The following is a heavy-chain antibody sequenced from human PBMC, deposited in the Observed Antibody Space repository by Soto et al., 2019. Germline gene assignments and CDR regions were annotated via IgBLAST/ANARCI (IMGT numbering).Heavy chain of an antibody. CDR1: GGTFSSYA. CDR2: IIPIFGTA. CDR3: ARSEHCTNDVCSHTLDAFDI. J-gene: IGHJ3*02. D-gene: IGHD2-8*01. V-gene: IGHV1-69*06. Sequence: QVQLVQSGAEVKKPGSSVKVSCKASGGTFSSYAISWVRQAPGQGLEWMGGIIPIFGTANYAQKFQGRVTTTADKSTSTAYMELSSLRSEDTAVYYCARSEHCTNDVCSHTLDAFDIWGQGTMVTVSS.